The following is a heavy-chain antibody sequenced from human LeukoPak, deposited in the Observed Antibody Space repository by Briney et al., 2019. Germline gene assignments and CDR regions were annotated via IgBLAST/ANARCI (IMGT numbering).Heavy chain of an antibody. D-gene: IGHD5-12*01. V-gene: IGHV1-2*02. CDR3: ARDLAVATTNAPDY. CDR2: INPNSGGT. CDR1: GYTFTGYY. J-gene: IGHJ4*02. Sequence: ASVKVSCKASGYTFTGYYMHWVRQAPGQGLEWMGWINPNSGGTNYAQKFQGRVTMTRDTSISTAYMELSRLRSDDTAVYYCARDLAVATTNAPDYWGQGTLVTVSS.